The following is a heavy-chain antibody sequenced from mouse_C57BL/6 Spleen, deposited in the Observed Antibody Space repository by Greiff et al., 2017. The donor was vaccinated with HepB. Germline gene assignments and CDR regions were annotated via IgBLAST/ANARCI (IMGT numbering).Heavy chain of an antibody. J-gene: IGHJ2*01. CDR2: ISDGGSYT. V-gene: IGHV5-4*03. CDR3: ARGDYDYDGGYFDY. D-gene: IGHD2-4*01. Sequence: DVMLVESGGGLVKPGGSLKLSCAASGFTFSSYAMSWVRQTPEKRLEWVATISDGGSYTYYPDNVKGRFTISRDNAKNNLYLQMSHLKSEDTAMYYCARGDYDYDGGYFDYWGQGTTLTVSS. CDR1: GFTFSSYA.